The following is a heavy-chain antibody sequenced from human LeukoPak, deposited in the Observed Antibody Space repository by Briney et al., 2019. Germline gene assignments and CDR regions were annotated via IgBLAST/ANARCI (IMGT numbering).Heavy chain of an antibody. CDR2: VHKSGST. CDR3: AKEIVGAPTPGAY. D-gene: IGHD1-26*01. V-gene: IGHV4-4*02. CDR1: TDSITSNW. J-gene: IGHJ4*02. Sequence: TLSLTCAVSTDSITSNWWSWVRQPPGKGLEWIGEVHKSGSTNYYPSLQSRVTISIDKSKNQIALELTSVTAADTAVYYCAKEIVGAPTPGAYWGQGILVTVSS.